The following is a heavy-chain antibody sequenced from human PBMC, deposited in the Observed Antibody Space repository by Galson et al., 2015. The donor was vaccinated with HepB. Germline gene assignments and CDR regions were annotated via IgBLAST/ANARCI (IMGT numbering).Heavy chain of an antibody. Sequence: QSGAEVKKPGESLRISCKGSGYSFTSYWISWVRQMPGKGLEWMGRIDPSDSYTNYSPSFQGHVTISADKSISTAYLQWSSLKASDTAMYYCARLTPPWTTVTTDVGYWGQGTLVTVSS. CDR1: GYSFTSYW. D-gene: IGHD4-17*01. V-gene: IGHV5-10-1*01. CDR2: IDPSDSYT. CDR3: ARLTPPWTTVTTDVGY. J-gene: IGHJ4*02.